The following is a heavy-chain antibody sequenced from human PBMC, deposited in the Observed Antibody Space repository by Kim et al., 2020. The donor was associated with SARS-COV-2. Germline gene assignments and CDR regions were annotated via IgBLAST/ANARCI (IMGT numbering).Heavy chain of an antibody. V-gene: IGHV4-31*03. CDR1: GGSISSGGYY. Sequence: SETLSLTCTVSGGSISSGGYYWSWIRQHPGKGLEWIGYIYYSGSTYYNPSLKSRVTISVDTSKNQFSLKLSSVTAADTAVYYCARASYDFWSGYHGSGWFDPWGQGTLVTVSS. CDR3: ARASYDFWSGYHGSGWFDP. D-gene: IGHD3-3*01. CDR2: IYYSGST. J-gene: IGHJ5*02.